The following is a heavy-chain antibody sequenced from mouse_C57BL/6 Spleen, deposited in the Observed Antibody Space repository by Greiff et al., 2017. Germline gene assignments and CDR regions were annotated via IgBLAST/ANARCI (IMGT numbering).Heavy chain of an antibody. V-gene: IGHV1-15*01. Sequence: VQLQESGAELVRPGASVTLSCKASGYTFTDYEMHWVKQTPVHGLEWIGAIDPETGGTAYNQKFKGKAILTADKSSSTAYMELRSLTSEGSAVYYCTRGWLYWGQGTTLTVSS. CDR2: IDPETGGT. J-gene: IGHJ2*01. CDR3: TRGWLY. D-gene: IGHD2-3*01. CDR1: GYTFTDYE.